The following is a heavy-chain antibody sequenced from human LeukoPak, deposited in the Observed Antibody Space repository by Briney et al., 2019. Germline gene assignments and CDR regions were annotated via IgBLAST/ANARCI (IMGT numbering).Heavy chain of an antibody. CDR3: ARDRGMTTSPYYYGMDV. D-gene: IGHD4-11*01. CDR2: IYSGGST. J-gene: IGHJ6*02. V-gene: IGHV3-53*01. Sequence: PGGSLRLSCAASGFTVSSNYMSWVRQAPGKGLEWVSVIYSGGSTYYADSVKGRFTISRDNPKNTLYLQMNSLRAEDTAVYYCARDRGMTTSPYYYGMDVWGQGTTVTVSS. CDR1: GFTVSSNY.